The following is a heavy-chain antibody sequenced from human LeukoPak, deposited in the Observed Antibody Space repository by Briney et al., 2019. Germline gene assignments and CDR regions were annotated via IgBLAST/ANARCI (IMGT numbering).Heavy chain of an antibody. V-gene: IGHV3-7*01. Sequence: GGSLRLSCAASAFTFSNYWMSWVRQAPGKGLEWVANIKEDGSEKYYVDSVKGRFTISRDSAKNSLYLQMNSLRAEDTAVYYCARDRPPGTLEDYWGQGTLVTVSS. J-gene: IGHJ4*02. CDR2: IKEDGSEK. CDR3: ARDRPPGTLEDY. D-gene: IGHD3-10*01. CDR1: AFTFSNYW.